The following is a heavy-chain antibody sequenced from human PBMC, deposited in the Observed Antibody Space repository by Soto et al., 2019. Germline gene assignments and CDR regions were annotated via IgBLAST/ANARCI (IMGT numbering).Heavy chain of an antibody. V-gene: IGHV3-21*01. J-gene: IGHJ4*02. CDR3: ARDAVTTVRGLFDY. CDR2: ISSSSSCI. D-gene: IGHD4-17*01. Sequence: PGGSLRLSCEASGFTFSSYAMSWVRQAPGKGLEWVSSISSSSSCIYYADSVKGRFTISRDNAKNSLYLQMNSLRAEDTAVYYCARDAVTTVRGLFDYWGQGTLVTVSS. CDR1: GFTFSSYA.